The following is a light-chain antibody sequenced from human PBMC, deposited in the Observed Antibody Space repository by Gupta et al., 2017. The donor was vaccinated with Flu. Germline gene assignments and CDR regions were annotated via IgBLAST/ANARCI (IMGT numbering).Light chain of an antibody. CDR1: SSDGGGYND. J-gene: IGLJ2*01. V-gene: IGLV2-14*04. CDR2: DVS. Sequence: SVTISCTGTSSDGGGYNDVSWYQQHPGKAPKVMISDVSNRPSGVSNRFSGSKSGNTASMTISGLQAEDEADYYCSSYTSSNTFVFGGGTKMNVL. CDR3: SSYTSSNTFV.